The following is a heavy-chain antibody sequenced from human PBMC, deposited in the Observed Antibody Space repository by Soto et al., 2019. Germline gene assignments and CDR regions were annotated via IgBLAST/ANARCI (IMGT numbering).Heavy chain of an antibody. D-gene: IGHD3-22*01. CDR1: GYSFTSYW. CDR2: IYPGDSDT. Sequence: GESLKISCKGSGYSFTSYWIGWVRQMPGKGLEWMGIIYPGDSDTRYSPSFQGQVTIYADKSISTAYLQWSSLKASDTAMYYCARTYYYDSSGSDGGGMDVWGQGTTVTVSS. V-gene: IGHV5-51*01. J-gene: IGHJ6*02. CDR3: ARTYYYDSSGSDGGGMDV.